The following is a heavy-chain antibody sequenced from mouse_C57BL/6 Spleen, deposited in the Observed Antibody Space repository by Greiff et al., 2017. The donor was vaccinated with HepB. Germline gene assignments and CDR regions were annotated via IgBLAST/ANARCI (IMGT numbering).Heavy chain of an antibody. J-gene: IGHJ4*01. CDR3: ARGPITTVVARAMDY. CDR2: ISSGSSTI. V-gene: IGHV5-17*01. CDR1: GFTFSDYG. Sequence: EVMLVESGGGLVKPGGSLKLSCAASGFTFSDYGMHWVRQAPEKGLEWVAYISSGSSTIYYADTVKGRFTISRDNAKNTLFLQMTSLRSEDTAMYYCARGPITTVVARAMDYWGQGTSVTVSS. D-gene: IGHD1-1*01.